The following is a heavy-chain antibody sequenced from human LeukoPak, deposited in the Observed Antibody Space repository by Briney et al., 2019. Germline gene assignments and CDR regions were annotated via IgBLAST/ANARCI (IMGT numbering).Heavy chain of an antibody. Sequence: GGSLRLSCAASGFTFSSYAMHWVRQAPGKGLEYVSAISSNGGSTYYANSVKGRFTISRDNSKNTLYLQMGSLRAEDMAVYYCASCLDYGDYYGALDYWGQGTLVTASS. CDR3: ASCLDYGDYYGALDY. V-gene: IGHV3-64*01. CDR1: GFTFSSYA. CDR2: ISSNGGST. D-gene: IGHD4-17*01. J-gene: IGHJ4*02.